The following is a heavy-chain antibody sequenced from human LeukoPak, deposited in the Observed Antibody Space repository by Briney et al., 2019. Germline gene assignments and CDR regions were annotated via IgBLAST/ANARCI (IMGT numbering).Heavy chain of an antibody. V-gene: IGHV3-23*01. Sequence: GGSLRLSCAASGFTFSSYAMSWVRQAPGKGLEWVSGISDSDDRAHYADSVKGRFTISRDNSKNTLYLQMNRLRAEDTAVYFCAKQTTGYSGSGVDYWGQGTLVTVSS. CDR3: AKQTTGYSGSGVDY. CDR1: GFTFSSYA. CDR2: ISDSDDRA. D-gene: IGHD3-10*01. J-gene: IGHJ4*02.